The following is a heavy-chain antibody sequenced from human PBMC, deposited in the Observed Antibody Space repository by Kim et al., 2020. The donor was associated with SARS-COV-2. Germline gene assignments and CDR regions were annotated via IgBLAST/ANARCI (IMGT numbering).Heavy chain of an antibody. D-gene: IGHD3-3*01. J-gene: IGHJ5*02. CDR2: ISSSSTYI. Sequence: GGSLRLSCAASGFTFSSYSMNWVRQAPGKGLEWVSSISSSSTYIYYADSVKGRFTISRDNAKNSLYLQMNSLRAEDTAVYYCARDDFWSGYYSFDPWGQGTLVTVSS. V-gene: IGHV3-21*01. CDR3: ARDDFWSGYYSFDP. CDR1: GFTFSSYS.